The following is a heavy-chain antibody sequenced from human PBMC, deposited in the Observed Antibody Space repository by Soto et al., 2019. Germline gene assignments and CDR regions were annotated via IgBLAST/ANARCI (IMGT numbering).Heavy chain of an antibody. V-gene: IGHV3-7*04. CDR1: GFIFSNHW. CDR3: AGGSGWLADK. Sequence: EVYLVESGGDLVQPGGSLRLSCAASGFIFSNHWMNWVRQAPGKGLEWVANIKQDGSENKYVDSVRGRFIISRDNAKNSLYLQMNSLRAEDTAVYYCAGGSGWLADKWGQGTLVTVSS. J-gene: IGHJ4*02. CDR2: IKQDGSEN. D-gene: IGHD6-19*01.